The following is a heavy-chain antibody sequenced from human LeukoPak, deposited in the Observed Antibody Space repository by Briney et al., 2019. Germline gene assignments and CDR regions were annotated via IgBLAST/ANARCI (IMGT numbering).Heavy chain of an antibody. Sequence: ASLKISCKVSGYTLTGYYLRWLRQAPGQGLEWMGRINPSSGGTNYAQKFQGRVTMTRDTSNNTAYMALSSLRSDDAAIYYCARGPSGSDYWGQGTLVTVSS. CDR2: INPSSGGT. V-gene: IGHV1-2*06. CDR3: ARGPSGSDY. D-gene: IGHD3-10*01. J-gene: IGHJ4*02. CDR1: GYTLTGYY.